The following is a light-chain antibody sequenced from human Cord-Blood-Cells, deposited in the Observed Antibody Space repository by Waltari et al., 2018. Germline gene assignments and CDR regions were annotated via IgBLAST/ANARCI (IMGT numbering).Light chain of an antibody. CDR2: AAS. J-gene: IGKJ2*01. CDR1: QSISSY. V-gene: IGKV1-39*01. Sequence: DIQMTQSPSSLSASVGDRVTITCRANQSISSYLNWYQQKPGKAPKLLIYAASSLQSGFPSRFSGSGSGTDFTLTISSLQPEDFATYYCQQSYSTPYTFGQGTKLEIK. CDR3: QQSYSTPYT.